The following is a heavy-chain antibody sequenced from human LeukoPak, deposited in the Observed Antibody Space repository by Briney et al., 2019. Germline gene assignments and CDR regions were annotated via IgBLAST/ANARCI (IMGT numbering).Heavy chain of an antibody. V-gene: IGHV1-2*02. CDR2: INPNSGGT. J-gene: IGHJ6*03. CDR1: GYTFTGYY. CDR3: ARVSYDYVWGSCRFSIGDYYYYMDV. Sequence: ASVKVSCKASGYTFTGYYMHWVRQAPGQGLEWMGWINPNSGGTNYAQKFQGRVTMTRDTSISTAYMELSRLRSDDTAVYYCARVSYDYVWGSCRFSIGDYYYYMDVWGKGTTVTISS. D-gene: IGHD3-16*02.